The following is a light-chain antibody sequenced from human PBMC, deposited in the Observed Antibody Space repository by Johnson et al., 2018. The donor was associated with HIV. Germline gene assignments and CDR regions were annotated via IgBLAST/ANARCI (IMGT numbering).Light chain of an antibody. J-gene: IGLJ1*01. CDR1: SSNIGNKY. Sequence: QSVLTQPPSVSAAPGQKVTISCSGSSSNIGNKYVSWYQQLPGTAPKLLIYENHKRPSGIPDRFSGSKSGTSATLGITGLQTGDEADYYCGTWDISLRSYVFGPATKVTVL. CDR2: ENH. V-gene: IGLV1-51*02. CDR3: GTWDISLRSYV.